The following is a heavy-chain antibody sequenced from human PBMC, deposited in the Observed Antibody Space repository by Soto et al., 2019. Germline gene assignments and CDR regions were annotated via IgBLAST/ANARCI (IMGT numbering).Heavy chain of an antibody. J-gene: IGHJ5*02. CDR3: AHKMDTVDWFGP. Sequence: SGPSLVKPTPTLTLTGTFSGFPLSGGRVVVVWIRQPPGKALVRSALIYWNNDKRYSPSLKSRLTITTDTSKNQVVLTMTNMDPVDTATSYCAHKMDTVDWFGPWGRGTLVTVSS. CDR2: IYWNNDK. V-gene: IGHV2-5*01. CDR1: GFPLSGGRVV. D-gene: IGHD5-18*01.